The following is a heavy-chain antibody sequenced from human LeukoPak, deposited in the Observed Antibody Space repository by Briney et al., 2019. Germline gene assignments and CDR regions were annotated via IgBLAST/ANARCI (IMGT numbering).Heavy chain of an antibody. CDR2: ISGSGGST. D-gene: IGHD2-2*01. CDR3: ARKVYHRFDY. CDR1: GFTLSSYA. J-gene: IGHJ4*02. V-gene: IGHV3-23*01. Sequence: QTGGSLRLSCAASGFTLSSYAMSWVRQAPGKGLEWVSAISGSGGSTYYADSVKGRSTISRDNSKNTLYLQMNSLRADDTAVYYCARKVYHRFDYWGQGTLVTVSS.